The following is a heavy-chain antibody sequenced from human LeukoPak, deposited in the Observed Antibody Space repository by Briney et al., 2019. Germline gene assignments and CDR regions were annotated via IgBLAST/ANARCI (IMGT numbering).Heavy chain of an antibody. CDR1: GFTFSSYA. V-gene: IGHV3-23*01. CDR3: AKEHSETYCRGADF. J-gene: IGHJ4*02. D-gene: IGHD1-26*01. Sequence: GESLTLSCAASGFTFSSYAMTWVRQAPGKGLEWVSDVTDRGSTRFYADSVKGRFTISRDNSKNTLYLQMNSLRAEDSAVYFCAKEHSETYCRGADFWGQGTLVTVSS. CDR2: VTDRGSTR.